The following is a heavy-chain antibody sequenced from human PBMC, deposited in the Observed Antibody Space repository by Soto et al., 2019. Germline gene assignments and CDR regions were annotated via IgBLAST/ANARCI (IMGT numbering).Heavy chain of an antibody. Sequence: SESLYVTSTVPVGSSSIYYWSCIRQPAGKGLEWIGRIYTSGSTNYNPSLKSRVTMSVDTSKNQFTLKLSSVTAADTAVYYCARNYDSSGYSITFDYWGQGTLVTVSS. D-gene: IGHD3-22*01. CDR2: IYTSGST. CDR3: ARNYDSSGYSITFDY. V-gene: IGHV4-4*07. CDR1: VGSSSIYY. J-gene: IGHJ4*02.